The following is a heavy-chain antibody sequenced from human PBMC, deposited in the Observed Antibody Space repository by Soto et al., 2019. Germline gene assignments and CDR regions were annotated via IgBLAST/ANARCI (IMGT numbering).Heavy chain of an antibody. Sequence: SETLSLTCTVSGGSISSSSYYWGWVRQPPGKGLEWIGTIYYSGSTYYNPSLKSRVTISVDTSKNQFSLKLSSVTAADTAVYYCARVIAAADYYYYYGMDVWGQGTTVTVSS. V-gene: IGHV4-39*01. CDR2: IYYSGST. D-gene: IGHD6-13*01. CDR1: GGSISSSSYY. J-gene: IGHJ6*02. CDR3: ARVIAAADYYYYYGMDV.